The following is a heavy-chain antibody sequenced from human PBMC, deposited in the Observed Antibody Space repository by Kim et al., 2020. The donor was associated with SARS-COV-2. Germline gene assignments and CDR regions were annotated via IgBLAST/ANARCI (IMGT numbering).Heavy chain of an antibody. CDR2: ISGSGDST. CDR3: AKDSHDSSGYWGY. CDR1: GFTFSSYA. J-gene: IGHJ4*02. Sequence: GGSLRLSCAASGFTFSSYAMSWVRQAPGKGLEWVSAISGSGDSTYYADSVKGRFTISRDNSKNTLYLQMNSLRAEDTAVYYCAKDSHDSSGYWGYWGQGTLVTVSS. D-gene: IGHD3-22*01. V-gene: IGHV3-23*01.